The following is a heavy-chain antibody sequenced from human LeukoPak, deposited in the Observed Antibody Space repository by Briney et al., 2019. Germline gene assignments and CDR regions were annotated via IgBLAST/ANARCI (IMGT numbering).Heavy chain of an antibody. J-gene: IGHJ3*02. CDR1: GYTFTGYY. CDR3: ATDVATVDAFDI. D-gene: IGHD6-13*01. Sequence: ASLKVSCKASGYTFTGYYIHWLRQAPGQGLEWMGWIKPNHGDTNYAQKFQGRVTMTRDTSISTAYVGLSRLRSDDTAVYYCATDVATVDAFDIWGQGTMVTVSS. CDR2: IKPNHGDT. V-gene: IGHV1-2*02.